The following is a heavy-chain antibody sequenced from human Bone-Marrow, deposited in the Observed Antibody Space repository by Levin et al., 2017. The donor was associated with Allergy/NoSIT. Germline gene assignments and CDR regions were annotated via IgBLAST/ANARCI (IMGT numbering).Heavy chain of an antibody. CDR2: IYPGDSDT. Sequence: PGGSLRLSCQGFGYTFNDHWIGWVRQIPGQGLEWMGIIYPGDSDTRYSPSFEGLVTMSADKSISTAYLQWRSLRISDTAIYYCARHSRNMVAAHDAFDIWGLGTLVTVSS. J-gene: IGHJ3*02. CDR3: ARHSRNMVAAHDAFDI. V-gene: IGHV5-51*01. CDR1: GYTFNDHW. D-gene: IGHD5-12*01.